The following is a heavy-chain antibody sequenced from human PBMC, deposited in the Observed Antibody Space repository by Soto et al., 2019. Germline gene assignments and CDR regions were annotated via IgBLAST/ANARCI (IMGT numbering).Heavy chain of an antibody. D-gene: IGHD2-2*01. Sequence: GGSLRLSCAAPGFSFGDSAMSWVRQPPGDVLEWLAAVNPDGSDTFYADSVKGRFTISRDNSQNTVNLQMKSLRVEDTAIYYCAKQLGYCSTGRCYFDYWGQGTQVTVSS. CDR3: AKQLGYCSTGRCYFDY. CDR1: GFSFGDSA. J-gene: IGHJ4*02. V-gene: IGHV3-23*01. CDR2: VNPDGSDT.